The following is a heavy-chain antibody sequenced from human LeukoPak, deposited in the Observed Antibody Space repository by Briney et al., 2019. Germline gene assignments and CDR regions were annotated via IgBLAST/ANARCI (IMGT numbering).Heavy chain of an antibody. CDR2: IRYDGSTK. CDR1: GFTFSSYG. D-gene: IGHD3-22*01. V-gene: IGHV3-30*02. CDR3: ARDRYYYDSSGFGAFDI. Sequence: GGSLRLSCAASGFTFSSYGMHWVRQAPGKGLEWVAFIRYDGSTKYYADSVKGRFTISRDNSKNTLYLQMNSLRAEDTAVYYCARDRYYYDSSGFGAFDIWGQGTMVTVSS. J-gene: IGHJ3*02.